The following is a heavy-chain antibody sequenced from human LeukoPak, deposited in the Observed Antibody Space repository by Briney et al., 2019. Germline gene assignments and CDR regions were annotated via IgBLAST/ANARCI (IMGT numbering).Heavy chain of an antibody. J-gene: IGHJ5*02. CDR2: TYYRSKWFN. Sequence: SQTLSLTCAISGDSVSSHSAAWNWIRQSPSRGLEWLGRTYYRSKWFNDYAVSVKSRLTINADTSKNQFSLQVNSVSPEDTAVYYCARDSDYYASGTYYRVGFDPWGQGTLVTVSS. D-gene: IGHD3-10*01. CDR3: ARDSDYYASGTYYRVGFDP. CDR1: GDSVSSHSAA. V-gene: IGHV6-1*01.